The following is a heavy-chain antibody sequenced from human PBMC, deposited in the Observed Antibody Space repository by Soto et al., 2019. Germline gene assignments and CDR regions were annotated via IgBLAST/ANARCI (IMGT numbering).Heavy chain of an antibody. Sequence: GGSLRLSCAASGFTLSAYAMTWVRQAPGKGLEWVPTVTGTGGSTFYADSVKGRFTISRDNSMSTLYLQMNSLRAEDTALYYCAKSLTNLRFYYLFDFWGRGTLVTVSS. CDR1: GFTLSAYA. CDR3: AKSLTNLRFYYLFDF. D-gene: IGHD3-10*01. J-gene: IGHJ4*02. CDR2: VTGTGGST. V-gene: IGHV3-23*01.